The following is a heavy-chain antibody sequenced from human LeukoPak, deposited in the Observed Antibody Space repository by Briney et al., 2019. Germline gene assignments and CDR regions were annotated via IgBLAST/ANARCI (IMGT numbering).Heavy chain of an antibody. CDR3: ARGVAGSYYYYYMDV. J-gene: IGHJ6*03. V-gene: IGHV1-2*02. CDR2: INPNSGGT. CDR1: GYTFTGYY. D-gene: IGHD6-19*01. Sequence: ASVKVSCKASGYTFTGYYMHWVRQAPGQGLEWMGWINPNSGGTNYAQKFQGRVTMTRDKSISTAYMELSRLRSDDTAVYYCARGVAGSYYYYYMDVWGKGTTVTISS.